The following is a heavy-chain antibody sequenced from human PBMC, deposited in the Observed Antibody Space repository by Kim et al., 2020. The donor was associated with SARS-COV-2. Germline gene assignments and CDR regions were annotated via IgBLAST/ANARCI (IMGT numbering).Heavy chain of an antibody. CDR2: ST. CDR3: VNRPYSSSSFLAVY. Sequence: STYYADAMKVRVTISRDNSKNTLYLQMSSLGAEDTAVYYCVNRPYSSSSFLAVYWGQGTLVTVSS. D-gene: IGHD6-6*01. V-gene: IGHV3-64D*06. J-gene: IGHJ4*02.